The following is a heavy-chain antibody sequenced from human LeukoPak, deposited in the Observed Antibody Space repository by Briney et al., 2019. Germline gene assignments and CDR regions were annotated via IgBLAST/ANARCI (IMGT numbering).Heavy chain of an antibody. Sequence: GGSLRLSCAASGFTFSSYDMHWVRQAPGKGLEWVAFMRNDGSIRYYADSVKGRFTISRDNAKNSLNLQMNSLRAEDTAVYYCVRERFHGSGAPKFDFWGQGNLVTVSS. CDR2: MRNDGSIR. D-gene: IGHD3-10*01. V-gene: IGHV3-30*02. CDR1: GFTFSSYD. CDR3: VRERFHGSGAPKFDF. J-gene: IGHJ4*02.